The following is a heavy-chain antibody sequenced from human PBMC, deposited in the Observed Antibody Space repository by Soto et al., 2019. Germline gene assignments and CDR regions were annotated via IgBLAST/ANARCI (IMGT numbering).Heavy chain of an antibody. CDR2: IYYIGST. D-gene: IGHD1-1*01. Sequence: SETLSLTCTVSGGSISSGGYYWSWIRQHPGKGLEWIGYIYYIGSTYYNPSLKSRVTISVDTSTNQFSLRLSSVTVADTAVYYCARDYATVRRIQPPDFWGPGTLVTVS. V-gene: IGHV4-31*03. J-gene: IGHJ4*02. CDR1: GGSISSGGYY. CDR3: ARDYATVRRIQPPDF.